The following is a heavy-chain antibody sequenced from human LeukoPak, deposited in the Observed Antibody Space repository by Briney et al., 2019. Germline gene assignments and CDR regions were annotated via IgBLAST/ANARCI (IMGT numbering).Heavy chain of an antibody. D-gene: IGHD3-22*01. CDR1: GGSFSGYY. CDR2: INHSGST. J-gene: IGHJ2*01. Sequence: SETLSLTCAVYGGSFSGYYWSWIRQPPGKGLEWIGEINHSGSTNYNPSLKSRVTISVDTSKNQFSLKLSSVTAADTAVYYCARNYYYDSSGYYKGIWYFDLWGRGTLVTVSS. V-gene: IGHV4-34*01. CDR3: ARNYYYDSSGYYKGIWYFDL.